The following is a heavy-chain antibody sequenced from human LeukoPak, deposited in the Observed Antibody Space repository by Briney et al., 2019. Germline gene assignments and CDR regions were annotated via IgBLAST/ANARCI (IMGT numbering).Heavy chain of an antibody. CDR3: AKQLERRTNWLDP. Sequence: GGSLRLSCAASGFTVSSNYMSWVRQAPGKGLEWVSVIYSGGSTYYADSVKGRFTISRDDSKNTLYLQMNSLRAEDTAVYYCAKQLERRTNWLDPWGQGTPVTVSS. CDR1: GFTVSSNY. V-gene: IGHV3-53*05. J-gene: IGHJ5*02. CDR2: IYSGGST. D-gene: IGHD1-1*01.